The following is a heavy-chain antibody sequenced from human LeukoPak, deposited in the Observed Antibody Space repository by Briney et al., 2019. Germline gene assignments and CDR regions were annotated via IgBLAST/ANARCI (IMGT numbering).Heavy chain of an antibody. CDR2: INPSGGST. CDR3: ARDEYCSGGSCYPSEV. D-gene: IGHD2-15*01. CDR1: GYTFTSYY. Sequence: GASVKVSCKASGYTFTSYYMHWVRQAPGQGLEWMGIINPSGGSTSYAQKFQGRVTMTRDTSTSTVYMELSGLRSEDTAVYYCARDEYCSGGSCYPSEVWGQGTLVTVSS. V-gene: IGHV1-46*01. J-gene: IGHJ4*02.